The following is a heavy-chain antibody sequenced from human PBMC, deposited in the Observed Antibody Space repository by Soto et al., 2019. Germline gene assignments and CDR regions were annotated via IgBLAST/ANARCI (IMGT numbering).Heavy chain of an antibody. CDR1: GGSISSGDYY. D-gene: IGHD5-12*01. Sequence: ASETLSLTCTVSGGSISSGDYYWSWIRQPPGKGLEWIGYIYYSGSTYYNPSLKSRVTISVDTSKNQFSLKLSSVTAADTAVYYCARDQGRDGYNFFDYWGQGTLVTVSS. J-gene: IGHJ4*02. CDR2: IYYSGST. CDR3: ARDQGRDGYNFFDY. V-gene: IGHV4-30-4*01.